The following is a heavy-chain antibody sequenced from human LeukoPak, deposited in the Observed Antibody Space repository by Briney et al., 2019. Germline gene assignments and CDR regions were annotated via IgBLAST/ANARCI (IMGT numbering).Heavy chain of an antibody. CDR1: GGSISSGGYY. V-gene: IGHV4-31*03. CDR2: IYYSGST. D-gene: IGHD3-10*01. J-gene: IGHJ4*02. CDR3: ARGLVRGVIDY. Sequence: SQTLSLTCTVSGGSISSGGYYWSWIRQHPGKGLEWTGYIYYSGSTYYNPSLKSRVTISVDTSKNQFSLKLSSVTAADTAVYYCARGLVRGVIDYWGQGTLVTISS.